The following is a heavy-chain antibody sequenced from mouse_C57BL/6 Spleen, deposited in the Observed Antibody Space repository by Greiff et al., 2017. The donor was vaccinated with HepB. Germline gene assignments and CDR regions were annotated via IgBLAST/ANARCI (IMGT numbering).Heavy chain of an antibody. D-gene: IGHD2-4*01. CDR1: GFSLSTSGMG. CDR3: ARKGFYDYVLDY. J-gene: IGHJ2*01. V-gene: IGHV8-12*01. Sequence: QVTLKVCGPGILQSSQTLSLTCSFSGFSLSTSGMGVSWIRQPSGKGLEWLAHIYWDDDKRYNPSLKSRLTISKDTSRNQVFLKITSVDTADTATYYCARKGFYDYVLDYWGQGTTLTVS. CDR2: IYWDDDK.